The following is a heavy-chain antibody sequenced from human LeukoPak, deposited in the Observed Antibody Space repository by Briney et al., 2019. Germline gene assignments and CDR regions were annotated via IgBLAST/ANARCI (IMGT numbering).Heavy chain of an antibody. J-gene: IGHJ6*02. D-gene: IGHD6-13*01. V-gene: IGHV6-1*01. Sequence: SQTLSLTCAISGDSVSSNSAAWNWIRQSPSRGLEWLGRTYYRSKWYNDYAVSVKSRITINPDTSKNQFSLQLDSVTPEDTAVYYCARTLYSSSWYSFLDYYGMDVWGQGTTVTVSS. CDR2: TYYRSKWYN. CDR1: GDSVSSNSAA. CDR3: ARTLYSSSWYSFLDYYGMDV.